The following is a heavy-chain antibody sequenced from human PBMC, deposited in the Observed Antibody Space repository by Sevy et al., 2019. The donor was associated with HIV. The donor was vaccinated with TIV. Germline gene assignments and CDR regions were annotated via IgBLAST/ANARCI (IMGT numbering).Heavy chain of an antibody. CDR3: ARGVLSAPADAFDI. CDR2: INPNSGGT. J-gene: IGHJ3*02. V-gene: IGHV1-2*04. Sequence: ASVKVSRKASGYTFTGYYMHWVRQAPGQGLDWMGWINPNSGGTNYAQKFQGWVTMTRDTSISTAYMELSRLRSDDTAVYYCARGVLSAPADAFDIWGQGTMVTVSS. D-gene: IGHD2-8*01. CDR1: GYTFTGYY.